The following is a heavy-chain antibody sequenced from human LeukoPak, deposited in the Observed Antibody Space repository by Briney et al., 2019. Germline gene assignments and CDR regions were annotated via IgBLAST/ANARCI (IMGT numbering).Heavy chain of an antibody. CDR1: GYTFTDHY. CDR2: INPNSGDT. V-gene: IGHV1-2*02. CDR3: AKDLRPVTKAIHGTGDY. Sequence: ASVKVSCKAFGYTFTDHYMLWVRQAPGQGLEWMGWINPNSGDTHYAQKFQGSVTMTRDTSISTAYMELSRLGSDDTAVYYCAKDLRPVTKAIHGTGDYWGQGTQVTVSS. J-gene: IGHJ4*02. D-gene: IGHD3-10*01.